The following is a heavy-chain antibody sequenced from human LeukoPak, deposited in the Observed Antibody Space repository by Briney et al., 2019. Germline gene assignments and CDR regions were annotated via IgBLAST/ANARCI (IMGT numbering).Heavy chain of an antibody. CDR1: GFTFGDYA. J-gene: IGHJ4*02. D-gene: IGHD3-3*01. V-gene: IGHV3-49*04. Sequence: GGSLRLSCTASGFTFGDYAMSWVRQAPGKGLEWVGFIRSKAYGGTTEYAASVKGRFTISRDDSKGIAYLQMNSLKTEDTAVYYCTRAGHDFWSGYYTGMVGYYFDYWGQGTLVTVSS. CDR2: IRSKAYGGTT. CDR3: TRAGHDFWSGYYTGMVGYYFDY.